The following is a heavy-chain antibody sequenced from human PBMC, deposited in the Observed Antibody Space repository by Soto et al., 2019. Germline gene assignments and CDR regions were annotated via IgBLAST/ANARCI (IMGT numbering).Heavy chain of an antibody. CDR3: TKDAKFDDIHPGYSLNPL. V-gene: IGHV1-18*01. CDR1: GYTFSNFG. CDR2: ISPNSEKT. J-gene: IGHJ4*01. Sequence: ASVKVSCKASGYTFSNFGISWVRQAPGEGLEWMGWISPNSEKTKIAQRFQGRVTMTTDISTSTSYLELRGLTSDDTAVYYCTKDAKFDDIHPGYSLNPLWGHGSPVTVSS. D-gene: IGHD3-9*01.